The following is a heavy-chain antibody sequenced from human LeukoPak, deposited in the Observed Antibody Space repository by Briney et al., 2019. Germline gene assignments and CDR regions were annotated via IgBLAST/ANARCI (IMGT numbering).Heavy chain of an antibody. D-gene: IGHD6-13*01. CDR2: INHSGST. J-gene: IGHJ4*02. V-gene: IGHV4-34*01. CDR1: GGSFSGYY. CDR3: ARRVAAGPLGY. Sequence: SETLSLTCAVYGGSFSGYYWSWIRQPPGKGLEWIGEINHSGSTNYNPSLKSRVTISVDTSKNQFSLKLSPVTAADTAVYYCARRVAAGPLGYWGQGTLVTVSS.